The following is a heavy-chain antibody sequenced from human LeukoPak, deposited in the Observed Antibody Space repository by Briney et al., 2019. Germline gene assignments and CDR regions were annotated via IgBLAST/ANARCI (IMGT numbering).Heavy chain of an antibody. CDR3: ARDPPDSGWAFWS. V-gene: IGHV3-33*01. CDR1: GFTFITHG. CDR2: IWADGSHK. Sequence: GGSLRLSCSASGFTFITHGMHWVRQAPGKGLEWVAFIWADGSHKYYADSVKGRFTISRDNSKSTLYLQMNSLRVEDTSVYFCARDPPDSGWAFWSRGQGTLVTVSS. D-gene: IGHD6-19*01. J-gene: IGHJ4*02.